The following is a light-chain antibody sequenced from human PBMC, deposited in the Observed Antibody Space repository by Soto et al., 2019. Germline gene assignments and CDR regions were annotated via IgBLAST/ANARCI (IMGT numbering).Light chain of an antibody. V-gene: IGKV1-27*01. CDR1: QGISNY. Sequence: DIPMTQSPSSLSASVGDRVTITCRASQGISNYLAWYQQKPGKVPKLLIYAASTLQSGVPSRFSGSGSGTDFTLTISSLQPEDVATYYCQKYNSAPPNTFGPGNKVDIK. CDR3: QKYNSAPPNT. CDR2: AAS. J-gene: IGKJ3*01.